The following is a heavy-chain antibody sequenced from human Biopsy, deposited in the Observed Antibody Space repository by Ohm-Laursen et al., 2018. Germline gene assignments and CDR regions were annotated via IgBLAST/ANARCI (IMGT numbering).Heavy chain of an antibody. Sequence: GSSVKVSCKAFGGTFSSFGISWVRQAPGQGLEWMGEINSMFGTTNYAQTFQGRVTITADESTSTAYMEVSSLRSEDTAVYYCAKRGVERGRPLAYWGQGTLVTVSS. CDR1: GGTFSSFG. CDR3: AKRGVERGRPLAY. J-gene: IGHJ4*02. CDR2: INSMFGTT. V-gene: IGHV1-69*01. D-gene: IGHD1-1*01.